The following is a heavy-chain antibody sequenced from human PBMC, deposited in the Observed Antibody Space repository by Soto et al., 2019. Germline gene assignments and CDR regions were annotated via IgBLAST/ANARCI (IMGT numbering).Heavy chain of an antibody. J-gene: IGHJ2*01. CDR3: SCFPTVNHHWYFAL. CDR1: GGSFSSYG. CDR2: IIPIFGTA. Sequence: SVKVSCKACGGSFSSYGISWGRQAPGQGLEWMGGIIPIFGTANYAQKFQGRVTITADESTSTAYMELSSLRSEDTAVYYFSCFPTVNHHWYFALWGRGTLVTVSS. V-gene: IGHV1-69*13.